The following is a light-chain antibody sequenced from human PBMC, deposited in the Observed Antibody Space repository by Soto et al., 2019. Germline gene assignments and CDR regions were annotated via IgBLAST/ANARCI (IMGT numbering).Light chain of an antibody. Sequence: PGERATLSCRASQRVSSYLAWYQQKPGQAPRLLIYDASNRATGIPARFSGSGSGTDFTLTISSLEPEDFAVYYCQQRSNWPPLTFGGGTKVEIK. CDR1: QRVSSY. J-gene: IGKJ4*01. CDR3: QQRSNWPPLT. V-gene: IGKV3-11*01. CDR2: DAS.